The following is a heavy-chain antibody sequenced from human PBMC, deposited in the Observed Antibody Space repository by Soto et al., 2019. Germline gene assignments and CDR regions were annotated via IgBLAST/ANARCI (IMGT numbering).Heavy chain of an antibody. V-gene: IGHV3-23*01. CDR3: AKENYYDSSGSPRGSYDY. J-gene: IGHJ4*02. D-gene: IGHD3-22*01. CDR1: GFTFSSYA. CDR2: ISGGGGST. Sequence: GGSLRLSCAASGFTFSSYAMSWVRQAPGKGLEWVSAISGGGGSTYYADSVKGRFTISRDNSKNTLYLQMNSLRAEDTAVYYCAKENYYDSSGSPRGSYDYWGQGTLVTVSS.